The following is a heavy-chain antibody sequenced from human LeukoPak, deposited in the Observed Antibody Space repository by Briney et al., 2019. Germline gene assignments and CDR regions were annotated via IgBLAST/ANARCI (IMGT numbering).Heavy chain of an antibody. CDR2: ISGSGGST. CDR1: GFTFSSYA. D-gene: IGHD3-22*01. CDR3: AKVPTDYENSGPVD. J-gene: IGHJ4*02. V-gene: IGHV3-23*01. Sequence: GGSLRLSCAASGFTFSSYAMSWVRQAPGKGLEWVSAISGSGGSTYYADSVKGRFTISRDNSKNTLYLQMNSLRAEDTAVYYCAKVPTDYENSGPVDWGQGTLVAVSS.